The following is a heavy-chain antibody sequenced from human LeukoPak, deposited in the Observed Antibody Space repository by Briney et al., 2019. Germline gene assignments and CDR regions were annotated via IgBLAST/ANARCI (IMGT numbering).Heavy chain of an antibody. CDR1: GFTFDDYA. J-gene: IGHJ2*01. Sequence: GGSLRLSCAASGFTFDDYAMHWVRQAPGKGLEWVSSISSSSSYIYYADSVKGRFTISRDNAKNSLYLQMNSLRAEDTAVYYCARAAYSSTWYSRYFDLWGRGTLVTVSS. D-gene: IGHD6-13*01. CDR2: ISSSSSYI. V-gene: IGHV3-21*01. CDR3: ARAAYSSTWYSRYFDL.